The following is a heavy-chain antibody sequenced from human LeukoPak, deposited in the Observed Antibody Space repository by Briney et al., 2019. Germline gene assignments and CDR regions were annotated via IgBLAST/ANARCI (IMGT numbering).Heavy chain of an antibody. CDR1: GGSFSGYY. CDR2: INHSGST. V-gene: IGHV4-34*01. Sequence: SETLSLTCAVYGGSFSGYYWSWIRQPPGKGLEWIGEINHSGSTNYNPSLKSRVTISVDTSKNQFSLKLSSVTAADTAVYYCARGTYYDILTGESHYYGMDVWGQGTTVTVSS. CDR3: ARGTYYDILTGESHYYGMDV. D-gene: IGHD3-9*01. J-gene: IGHJ6*02.